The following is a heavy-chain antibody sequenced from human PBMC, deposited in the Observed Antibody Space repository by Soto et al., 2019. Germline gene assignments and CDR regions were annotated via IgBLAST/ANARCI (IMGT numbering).Heavy chain of an antibody. CDR1: GFTFSSYA. D-gene: IGHD6-6*01. CDR3: VKEGIAARPFILDY. V-gene: IGHV3-64D*08. CDR2: ISSNGGST. Sequence: PGGSLRLSCSASGFTFSSYAMHWVRQAPGKGLEYVSAISSNGGSTYYADSVKGRFTISRDNSKNTLYLQMSSLRAEDTAVYYCVKEGIAARPFILDYWGQGTLVTVSS. J-gene: IGHJ4*02.